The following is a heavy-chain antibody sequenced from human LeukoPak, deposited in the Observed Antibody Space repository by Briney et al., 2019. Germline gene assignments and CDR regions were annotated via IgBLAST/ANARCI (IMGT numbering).Heavy chain of an antibody. Sequence: SETLSLTCAVYGGSFSGYYWSWIRQPPGKGLEWIGEINHSGSTNYNPSLKSRVTISVDTSKNQFSLKLTSVTAADTAVYYCAGYREYWDWHFDLWGRGAPVTVSP. D-gene: IGHD2-8*02. V-gene: IGHV4-34*01. CDR3: AGYREYWDWHFDL. J-gene: IGHJ2*01. CDR2: INHSGST. CDR1: GGSFSGYY.